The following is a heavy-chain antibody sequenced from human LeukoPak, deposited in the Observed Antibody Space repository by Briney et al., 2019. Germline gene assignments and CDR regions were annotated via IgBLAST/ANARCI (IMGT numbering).Heavy chain of an antibody. J-gene: IGHJ4*01. D-gene: IGHD2-2*01. CDR2: TSSDGTVK. CDR3: ARDPVPAAARHFDY. CDR1: GFTFSTYA. V-gene: IGHV3-30-3*01. Sequence: GGSLRLSCAASGFTFSTYAMHWVRLAPGKGLERVGVTSSDGTVKYYPDSVKGRFTISRDNSKNTLYLQVNSLRPEDTGVYYCARDPVPAAARHFDYWGQGTLVTVSS.